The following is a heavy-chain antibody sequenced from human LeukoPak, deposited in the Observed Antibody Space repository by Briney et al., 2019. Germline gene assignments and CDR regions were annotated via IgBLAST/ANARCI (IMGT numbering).Heavy chain of an antibody. D-gene: IGHD3-16*01. CDR2: IWYDGSNK. V-gene: IGHV3-33*01. CDR1: GFTFSSYG. J-gene: IGHJ3*02. CDR3: ARGGGSEKNDAFDI. Sequence: PGGSLRLSCAASGFTFSSYGMHWVRQAPGKGLEWVAVIWYDGSNKYYADSVKGRFTISRDNSKNTLYLQMNSLRAEDTAVYYCARGGGSEKNDAFDIWGQGTMVTVSS.